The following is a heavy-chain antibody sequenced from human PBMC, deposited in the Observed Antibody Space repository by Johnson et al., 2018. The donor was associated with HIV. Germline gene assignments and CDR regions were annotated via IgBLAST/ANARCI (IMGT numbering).Heavy chain of an antibody. J-gene: IGHJ3*02. CDR1: GFTFSSYA. CDR2: VGHDGGIY. V-gene: IGHV3-30-3*01. Sequence: QVQLVESGGGVVQPGRSLRLSCVASGFTFSSYAMHWVRQAPGKGLEWVAQVGHDGGIYPYAESVKGRFTVYRDNSKNTLYLQMNNLGAEDTAVYYCAKDLETGVDYVWGSYQLCAFDIWGQGTMVTVSS. CDR3: AKDLETGVDYVWGSYQLCAFDI. D-gene: IGHD3-16*02.